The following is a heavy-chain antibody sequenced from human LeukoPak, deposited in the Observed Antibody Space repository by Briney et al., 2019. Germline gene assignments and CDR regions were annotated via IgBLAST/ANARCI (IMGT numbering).Heavy chain of an antibody. J-gene: IGHJ4*02. D-gene: IGHD3-10*01. CDR3: ARDDGFRGVDY. V-gene: IGHV3-7*01. CDR2: IKPDGSEK. Sequence: GGSLRLSCAASGFTLSTYWMSCVRQAPGKGLEWVANIKPDGSEKYYVDSVKGRFTISRDNAKNSLYLQMNSLRAEDTAVYFCARDDGFRGVDYWGQGTLVTVSS. CDR1: GFTLSTYW.